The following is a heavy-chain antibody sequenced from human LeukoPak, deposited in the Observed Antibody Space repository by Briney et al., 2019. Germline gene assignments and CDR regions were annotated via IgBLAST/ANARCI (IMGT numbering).Heavy chain of an antibody. V-gene: IGHV1-69*01. J-gene: IGHJ4*02. D-gene: IGHD4-23*01. CDR2: IIPIFGTA. CDR1: GGTFSSYA. CDR3: ARAANYGGNSDALDY. Sequence: SVKVSCRASGGTFSSYAISWVRQAPGQGLEWMGGIIPIFGTANYAQKFQGRVTITADESTSTAYMELSSLRSEDTAVYYCARAANYGGNSDALDYWGQGTLVTVSS.